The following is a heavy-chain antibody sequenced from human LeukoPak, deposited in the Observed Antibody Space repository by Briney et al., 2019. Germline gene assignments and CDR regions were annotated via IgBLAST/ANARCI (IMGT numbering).Heavy chain of an antibody. D-gene: IGHD6-19*01. CDR3: ATCIAVAGTYDY. CDR2: ISGSGGST. Sequence: GGSLRLSRAASGFTVSSHYMSWVRQAPGEGLEWVSDISGSGGSTYYADSVKGRFTISRDNYKNTLYLQMNSLRAEDTAVYYCATCIAVAGTYDYWGQGTLVTVSS. J-gene: IGHJ4*02. CDR1: GFTVSSHY. V-gene: IGHV3-23*01.